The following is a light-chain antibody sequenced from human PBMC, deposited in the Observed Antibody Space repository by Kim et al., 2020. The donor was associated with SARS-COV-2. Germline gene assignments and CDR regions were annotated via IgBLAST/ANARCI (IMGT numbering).Light chain of an antibody. J-gene: IGKJ1*01. V-gene: IGKV3-20*01. Sequence: PAESAPLFCMASQSITPVFLAWYQQKSVQAPRLLLQRASTRATGIPDMFSGSVSGTDFTLTINRLEPEDYSVYYCQEYDSPVHTFGQGTKVDI. CDR2: RAS. CDR3: QEYDSPVHT. CDR1: QSITPVF.